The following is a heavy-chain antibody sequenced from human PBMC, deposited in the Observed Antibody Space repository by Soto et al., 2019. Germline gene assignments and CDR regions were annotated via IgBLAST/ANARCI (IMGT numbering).Heavy chain of an antibody. Sequence: PSETLCLTCTVSGGSISSSSYYWGWIRQPPGKGLEWIGSIYYSGSTYYNPSLKSRVTISVDTSKNQFSLKLSSVTAADTAVYYCASPYYDILTGYYEIGYFDYWGQGTLVTVSS. CDR1: GGSISSSSYY. CDR3: ASPYYDILTGYYEIGYFDY. J-gene: IGHJ4*02. CDR2: IYYSGST. V-gene: IGHV4-39*01. D-gene: IGHD3-9*01.